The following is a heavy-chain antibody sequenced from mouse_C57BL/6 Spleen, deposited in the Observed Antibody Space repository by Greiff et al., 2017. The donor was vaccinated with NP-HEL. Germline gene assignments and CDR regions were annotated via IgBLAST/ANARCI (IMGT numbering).Heavy chain of an antibody. J-gene: IGHJ1*03. D-gene: IGHD1-1*01. V-gene: IGHV14-3*01. CDR3: ARCPYYYGSSYWYFDV. Sequence: EVQLQQSVAELVRPGASVKLSCTASGFNIKNTYMHWVKQRPEQGLEWIGRIDPANGNTKYAPKFQGKATITADTSSNTAYLQLSSLTSEDTAIYYCARCPYYYGSSYWYFDVWAQGPRSPSPQ. CDR1: GFNIKNTY. CDR2: IDPANGNT.